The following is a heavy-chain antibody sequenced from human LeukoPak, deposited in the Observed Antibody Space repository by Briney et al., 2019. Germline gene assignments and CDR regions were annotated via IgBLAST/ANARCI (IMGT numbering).Heavy chain of an antibody. Sequence: ASVKVSCKASGYTFTGYYMHWVRQAPGQGLEWMGWINPNSGGTNYAQEFQGWVTMTRDTSISTAYMELSRLRSDDTAVYYCARVNYDSSGYNWFDPWGQGTLVTVSS. J-gene: IGHJ5*02. CDR1: GYTFTGYY. D-gene: IGHD3-22*01. CDR3: ARVNYDSSGYNWFDP. CDR2: INPNSGGT. V-gene: IGHV1-2*04.